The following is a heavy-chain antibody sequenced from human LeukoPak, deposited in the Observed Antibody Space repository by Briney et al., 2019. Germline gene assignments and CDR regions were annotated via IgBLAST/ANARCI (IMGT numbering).Heavy chain of an antibody. V-gene: IGHV3-21*01. CDR1: GFTFTSYY. J-gene: IGHJ4*02. Sequence: GGSLRLSCAASGFTFTSYYVNWFRQAPGEGLEWVSSISSSSTYINYADSVKGRFTISRDNSKKSLYLQMNSLRADDTAVYYCARVEYSGTYFLFDHWGQGTLVIVSS. CDR3: ARVEYSGTYFLFDH. D-gene: IGHD1-26*01. CDR2: ISSSSTYI.